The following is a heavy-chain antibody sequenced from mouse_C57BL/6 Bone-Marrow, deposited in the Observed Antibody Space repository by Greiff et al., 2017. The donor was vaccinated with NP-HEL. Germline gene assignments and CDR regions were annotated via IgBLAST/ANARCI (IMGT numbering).Heavy chain of an antibody. D-gene: IGHD2-14*01. CDR3: TTEGTEGFAY. J-gene: IGHJ3*01. CDR1: GFNIKDDY. V-gene: IGHV14-4*01. CDR2: IDPENGDT. Sequence: EVQLQESGAELVRPGASVKLSCTASGFNIKDDYMHWVKQRPEQGLEWIGWIDPENGDTEYASKFQGKATITADTSSNTDYLQLSSLTSEDTAVYYCTTEGTEGFAYWGQGTLVTVSA.